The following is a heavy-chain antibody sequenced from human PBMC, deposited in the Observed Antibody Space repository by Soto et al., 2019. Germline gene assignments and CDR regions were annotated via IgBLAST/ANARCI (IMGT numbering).Heavy chain of an antibody. Sequence: EVQLVESGVGLVQPGGSLKLSCAASGFTFSGSAMHWVRQASGKGLEWVGRIRSKANSYATAYVASVKGRFTISRDDSKNTAYLQMNSLKTEDTAVYYCTSQGYSYGFVYWGQGTLVTVSS. J-gene: IGHJ4*02. CDR2: IRSKANSYAT. D-gene: IGHD5-18*01. CDR3: TSQGYSYGFVY. V-gene: IGHV3-73*02. CDR1: GFTFSGSA.